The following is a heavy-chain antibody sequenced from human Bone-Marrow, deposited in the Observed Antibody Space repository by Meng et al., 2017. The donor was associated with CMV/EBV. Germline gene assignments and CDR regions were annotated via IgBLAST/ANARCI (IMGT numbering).Heavy chain of an antibody. Sequence: SETLSLTCGVYGGSFSGYYWSWIRQPPGKGLEWIGEIDHSGSTNYNPSLKSRVTISVDTSKNQFSLKLSSVTAADTAVYYCARVGSSGWKRYFDYWGQGTLVTVSS. CDR1: GGSFSGYY. D-gene: IGHD6-19*01. CDR2: IDHSGST. V-gene: IGHV4-34*01. J-gene: IGHJ4*02. CDR3: ARVGSSGWKRYFDY.